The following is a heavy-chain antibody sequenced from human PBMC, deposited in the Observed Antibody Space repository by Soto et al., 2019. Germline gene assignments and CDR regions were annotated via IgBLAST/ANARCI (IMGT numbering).Heavy chain of an antibody. V-gene: IGHV4-59*01. Sequence: QVHLQESGPGLVKPSETLSLTCSVSGGSISSYYWSWIRQPPGKGLEWIGYIYYTGTTSYNPSLKSRVTISVDKSRNQFSLQLTSVTAADTAVYYCARGPNYDFWSGYFRGWGQGTLVTVSS. CDR2: IYYTGTT. D-gene: IGHD3-3*01. J-gene: IGHJ4*02. CDR1: GGSISSYY. CDR3: ARGPNYDFWSGYFRG.